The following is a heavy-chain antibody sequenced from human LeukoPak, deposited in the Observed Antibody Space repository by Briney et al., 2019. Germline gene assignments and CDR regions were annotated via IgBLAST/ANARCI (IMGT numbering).Heavy chain of an antibody. CDR3: AAYEGRAAAAPFDY. Sequence: GTSVKVSCKASGFTFTSSAMQWVRQARGQRLEWIGWIVVGSGNTNYAQKFQERVTITRDMSTSTAYMKLSSLRSEDTAVYYCAAYEGRAAAAPFDYWGQGTLVTVSS. CDR1: GFTFTSSA. D-gene: IGHD6-13*01. V-gene: IGHV1-58*02. CDR2: IVVGSGNT. J-gene: IGHJ4*02.